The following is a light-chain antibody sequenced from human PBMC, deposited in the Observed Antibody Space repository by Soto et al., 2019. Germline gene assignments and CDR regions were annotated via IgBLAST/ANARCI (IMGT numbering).Light chain of an antibody. V-gene: IGLV2-18*02. CDR3: SSYTSNNTWV. Sequence: QCVLTQPAYVSGSPGQSVTISCTGTSSDVGSYNRVSWYQQPPGTAPKLMIYEVRNRPSGVPDRFSGSKSGNMASLTISGLQAEDEADYYCSSYTSNNTWVFGGGTKVTVL. CDR1: SSDVGSYNR. CDR2: EVR. J-gene: IGLJ3*02.